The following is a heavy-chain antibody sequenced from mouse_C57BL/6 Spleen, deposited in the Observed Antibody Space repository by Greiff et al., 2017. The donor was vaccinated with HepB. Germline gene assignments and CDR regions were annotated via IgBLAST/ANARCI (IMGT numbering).Heavy chain of an antibody. Sequence: QVQLQQPGAELVKPGASVKLSCKASGYTFTSYWMQWVKQRPGQGLEWIGEIDPSDSYTNYNQKFKGKATLTVDTSSSTAYMQLSSLTSEDSAVYYCARTGGPSYAMDYWGQGTSVTVSS. J-gene: IGHJ4*01. D-gene: IGHD3-1*01. CDR3: ARTGGPSYAMDY. CDR2: IDPSDSYT. CDR1: GYTFTSYW. V-gene: IGHV1-50*01.